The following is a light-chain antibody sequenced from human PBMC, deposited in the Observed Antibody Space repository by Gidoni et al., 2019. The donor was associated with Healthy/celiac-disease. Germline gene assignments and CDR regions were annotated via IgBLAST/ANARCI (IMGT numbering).Light chain of an antibody. V-gene: IGLV1-40*01. CDR1: SSNIGAGYD. CDR2: GNS. J-gene: IGLJ2*01. Sequence: QSVLTQPPSVSGAPGQGVTISCTGSSSNIGAGYDVHWYQQLPGTAPKLLIYGNSNRPSGVPDRSSGSKSGTSASLAITGLQAEDEADYYCQSYDSSLSVVFGGGTKLTVL. CDR3: QSYDSSLSVV.